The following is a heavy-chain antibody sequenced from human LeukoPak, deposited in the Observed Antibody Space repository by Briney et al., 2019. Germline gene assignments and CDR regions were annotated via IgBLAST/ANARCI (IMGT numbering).Heavy chain of an antibody. CDR3: ARELNGATGT. CDR2: ISYDGSNK. Sequence: GGSLRLSCAASGFTFSSYAMHWVRQAPGKGLERVAVISYDGSNKYYADSVKGRFTISRDNSKNTLYLQMNSLRAEDTAVYYCARELNGATGTWGQGTLVTVSS. D-gene: IGHD1-26*01. CDR1: GFTFSSYA. J-gene: IGHJ5*02. V-gene: IGHV3-30-3*01.